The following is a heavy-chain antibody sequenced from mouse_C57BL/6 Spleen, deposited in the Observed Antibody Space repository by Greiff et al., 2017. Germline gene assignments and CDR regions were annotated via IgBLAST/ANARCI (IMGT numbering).Heavy chain of an antibody. CDR2: IRNKANGYTT. J-gene: IGHJ4*01. V-gene: IGHV7-3*01. CDR3: ARRLRRDYAMDY. CDR1: GFTFTDYY. D-gene: IGHD2-4*01. Sequence: DVMLVESGGGLVQPGGSLSLSCAASGFTFTDYYMSWVRQPPGKALEWLGFIRNKANGYTTEYSASVKGRFTISRDNSQSILYLQMNALGAEDSATYYCARRLRRDYAMDYWGQGTSGTVSS.